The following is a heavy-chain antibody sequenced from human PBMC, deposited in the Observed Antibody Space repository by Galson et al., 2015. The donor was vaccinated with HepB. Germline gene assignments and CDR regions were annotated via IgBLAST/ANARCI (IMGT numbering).Heavy chain of an antibody. Sequence: QSGAEVKKPGESLKISCKGSGYNFTSYWITWVRQMPGKGLEWMGRIDPSDSYTAYSPSFQGRVTISTDTSITTAYLQWSSLRASDTAMYYCARPVLDSRSYADAFDIWGQGTMVTVSS. CDR1: GYNFTSYW. CDR2: IDPSDSYT. D-gene: IGHD3-22*01. J-gene: IGHJ3*02. CDR3: ARPVLDSRSYADAFDI. V-gene: IGHV5-10-1*01.